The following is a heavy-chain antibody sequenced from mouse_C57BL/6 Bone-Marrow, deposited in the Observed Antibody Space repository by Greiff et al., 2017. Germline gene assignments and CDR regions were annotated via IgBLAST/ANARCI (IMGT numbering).Heavy chain of an antibody. CDR3: TRLFY. V-gene: IGHV1-50*01. CDR1: GYTFTSYW. J-gene: IGHJ2*01. Sequence: QVQLQQPGAELVKPGASVKLSCKASGYTFTSYWMQWVKQRPGQGLEWIGEIDPSDSYTNYNQKFKGKATLIVDTSSSTAYMQLSSLTSEDSAVYYCTRLFYWGQGTTLTVSA. CDR2: IDPSDSYT.